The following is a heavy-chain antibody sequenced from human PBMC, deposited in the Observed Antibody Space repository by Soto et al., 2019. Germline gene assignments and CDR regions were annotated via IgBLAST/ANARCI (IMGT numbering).Heavy chain of an antibody. CDR2: INHSGST. CDR1: GGSFSGYY. V-gene: IGHV4-34*01. CDR3: ARGQLLGYCTNGVCQRKNWGEP. D-gene: IGHD2-8*01. Sequence: SETLSLTCAVYGGSFSGYYWSWIRQPPGKGLEWIGEINHSGSTNYNPSLKSRVTISVDTSKNQFSLKLSSVTAADTAVYYCARGQLLGYCTNGVCQRKNWGEPWGQGTLVTVS. J-gene: IGHJ5*02.